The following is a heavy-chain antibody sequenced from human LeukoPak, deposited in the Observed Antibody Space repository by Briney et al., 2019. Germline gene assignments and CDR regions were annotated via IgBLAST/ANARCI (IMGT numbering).Heavy chain of an antibody. CDR2: IYYSGST. J-gene: IGHJ3*02. V-gene: IGHV4-39*07. Sequence: SETLSLTCTVSGGSISSSSYYWGWIRQPPGKGLEWIGSIYYSGSTYYNPSLKSRVTMSVDTSKNQFSLKLSSVTAADTAVYYCARDKHDSSGYYYPRSEAHGAFDIWGQGTMVTVSS. CDR1: GGSISSSSYY. D-gene: IGHD3-22*01. CDR3: ARDKHDSSGYYYPRSEAHGAFDI.